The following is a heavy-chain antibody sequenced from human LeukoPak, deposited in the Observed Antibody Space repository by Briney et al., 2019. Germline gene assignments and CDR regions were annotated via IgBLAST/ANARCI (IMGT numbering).Heavy chain of an antibody. Sequence: PGGSLRLSCAASGFTLSSNYMNWVRQAPGKGLEWVSLIFSGGTTHHADSVKGRFTISRDNSKNTVYLQMNSLRVDDTAVYYCARRRSKAYENWGQGTLVTVCS. V-gene: IGHV3-53*01. CDR1: GFTLSSNY. D-gene: IGHD3-22*01. J-gene: IGHJ4*02. CDR3: ARRRSKAYEN. CDR2: IFSGGTT.